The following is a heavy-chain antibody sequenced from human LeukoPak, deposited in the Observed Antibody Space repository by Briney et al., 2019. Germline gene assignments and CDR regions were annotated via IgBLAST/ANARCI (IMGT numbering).Heavy chain of an antibody. D-gene: IGHD4/OR15-4a*01. Sequence: GGSLRLSCAASGFTFSSYEMNWVRQAPGKGLEWVSYISPSGSSIYYADSVRGRFTISRDNAKNSLYLQMNTLRADDTAIYFCARNGANSLVDAFDIWGQGTVVTVSS. CDR2: ISPSGSSI. J-gene: IGHJ3*02. CDR1: GFTFSSYE. CDR3: ARNGANSLVDAFDI. V-gene: IGHV3-48*03.